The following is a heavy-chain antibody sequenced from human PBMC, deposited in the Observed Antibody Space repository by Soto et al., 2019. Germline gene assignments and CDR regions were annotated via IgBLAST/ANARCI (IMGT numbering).Heavy chain of an antibody. Sequence: QVQLVQSGAEVKKLGASVKVSCKASGYTFTAYYIHWVRQAPGQGREWVGWINPNSGDTNYAQRFQGWVNMTGDTSVSTAYMDLTRLRSDDTAVYYCARGGYTYGYGLDYWGQGTLGTVSS. J-gene: IGHJ4*02. V-gene: IGHV1-2*04. D-gene: IGHD5-18*01. CDR1: GYTFTAYY. CDR3: ARGGYTYGYGLDY. CDR2: INPNSGDT.